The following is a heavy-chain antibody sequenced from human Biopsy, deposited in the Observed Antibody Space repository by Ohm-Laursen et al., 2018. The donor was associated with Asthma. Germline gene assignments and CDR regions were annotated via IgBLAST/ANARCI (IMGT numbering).Heavy chain of an antibody. J-gene: IGHJ4*02. D-gene: IGHD3-10*01. CDR1: GYTFISYG. CDR3: ARIPITMVRGLILPFVY. Sequence: ASVKVSCKASGYTFISYGMSWVRQAPGQGLEWMGWISTYNGKTNFDQKFQDRVTMTTDKSTSTAYLHLRGLRSDDTAVYYCARIPITMVRGLILPFVYWGQGTLVTVSS. V-gene: IGHV1-18*01. CDR2: ISTYNGKT.